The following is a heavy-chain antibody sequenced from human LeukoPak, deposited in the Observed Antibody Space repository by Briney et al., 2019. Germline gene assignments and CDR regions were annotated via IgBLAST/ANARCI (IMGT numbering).Heavy chain of an antibody. CDR3: VREGWEMNMDV. CDR1: DFTFSSYI. J-gene: IGHJ6*03. D-gene: IGHD1-26*01. CDR2: ISSSGRFI. V-gene: IGHV3-21*01. Sequence: GESLRLSCVAYDFTFSSYILHWVRQAPGKGLEWISSISSSGRFIYDADSVKGRFTISRDNAKKSVYLQVNSLRAADTAVYYCVREGWEMNMDVWGKGATVTVSS.